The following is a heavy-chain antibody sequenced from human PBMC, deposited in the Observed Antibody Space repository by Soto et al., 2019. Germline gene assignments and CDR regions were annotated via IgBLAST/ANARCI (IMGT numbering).Heavy chain of an antibody. V-gene: IGHV4-59*11. D-gene: IGHD2-2*03. CDR3: ASGWMAAFDN. CDR2: IYYSGST. J-gene: IGHJ4*02. Sequence: SETLSLTFNVTGDSIKPHYWSWIRQAPGKGLEWIGYIYYSGSTLYNPSLKRRVTISADTAKNQFSLRLTSLTAADTAVYYCASGWMAAFDNWGQGTLVTV. CDR1: GDSIKPHY.